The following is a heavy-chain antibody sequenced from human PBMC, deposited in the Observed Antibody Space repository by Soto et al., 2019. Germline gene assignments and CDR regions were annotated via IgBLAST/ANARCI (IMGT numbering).Heavy chain of an antibody. D-gene: IGHD3-3*01. CDR3: ARSGSITIFGVAPLVMDV. CDR2: IYPGDSDT. V-gene: IGHV5-51*01. J-gene: IGHJ6*02. CDR1: GYSFSTHW. Sequence: GESLKISCKGSGYSFSTHWIGWVRQMPGKGLEWMGSIYPGDSDTRYSPSFQGQVTISAAKSISTAYLQWSSLKASDTAMYYCARSGSITIFGVAPLVMDVWGQGTTVTVSS.